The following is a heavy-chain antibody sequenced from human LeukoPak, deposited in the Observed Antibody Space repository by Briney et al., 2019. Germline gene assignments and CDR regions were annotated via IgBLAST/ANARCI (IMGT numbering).Heavy chain of an antibody. J-gene: IGHJ4*02. CDR2: MSGRGVST. D-gene: IGHD2-15*01. Sequence: GGSLRLSCAASGFTFTNYAMSWARQAPGKGLEWVSGMSGRGVSTYYADSVEGRFTISSDNSKNTLYLQMNSLRAEDTAIYYCAKDCNGGNCYIDYWGQGTLVTVAS. V-gene: IGHV3-23*01. CDR1: GFTFTNYA. CDR3: AKDCNGGNCYIDY.